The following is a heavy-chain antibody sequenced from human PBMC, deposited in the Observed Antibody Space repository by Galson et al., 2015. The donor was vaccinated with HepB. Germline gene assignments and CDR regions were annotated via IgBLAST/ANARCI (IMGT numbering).Heavy chain of an antibody. CDR3: ARDLVLIDNSGSYGSRSWFDP. D-gene: IGHD1-26*01. Sequence: SVKVSCKASGYTFTGYYMHWVRQAPGQGLEWMGWINPNSGGTNYAQKFQGRVTMTRDTSISTAYMELSRLRSDDTAVYYCARDLVLIDNSGSYGSRSWFDPWGQGTLVTVSS. CDR2: INPNSGGT. CDR1: GYTFTGYY. V-gene: IGHV1-2*02. J-gene: IGHJ5*02.